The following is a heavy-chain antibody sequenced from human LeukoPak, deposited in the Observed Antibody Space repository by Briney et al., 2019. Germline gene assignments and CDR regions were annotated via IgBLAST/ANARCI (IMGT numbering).Heavy chain of an antibody. D-gene: IGHD4-11*01. CDR2: INHSGST. CDR3: ARRLSRSMTNLDY. Sequence: SETLSLTCAVYGGSFSGYYWSWIRQPPGKGLEWIGEINHSGSTNYNPSLKSRVTISVDTSKNQFSLKLSSVTAADTAVYYCARRLSRSMTNLDYWGQGTLVTVSS. CDR1: GGSFSGYY. J-gene: IGHJ4*02. V-gene: IGHV4-34*01.